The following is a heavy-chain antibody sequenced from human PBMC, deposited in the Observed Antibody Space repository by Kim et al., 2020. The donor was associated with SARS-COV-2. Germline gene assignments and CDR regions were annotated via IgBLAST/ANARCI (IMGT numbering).Heavy chain of an antibody. CDR2: IYYSGTT. CDR1: SDSISSYY. CDR3: ARSEGRGSWHQFDY. Sequence: SETLSLTCTVSSDSISSYYCSWIRQLPGKGLEWIGYIYYSGTTNYNPSLNSRVTISWDTSKNQFSLELTSVTDADTAVYYCARSEGRGSWHQFDYWVQGILVTVSS. J-gene: IGHJ4*02. V-gene: IGHV4-59*01. D-gene: IGHD6-13*01.